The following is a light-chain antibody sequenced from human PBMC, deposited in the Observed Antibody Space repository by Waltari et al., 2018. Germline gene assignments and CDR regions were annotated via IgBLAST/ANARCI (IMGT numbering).Light chain of an antibody. CDR2: SAN. Sequence: QTVVTQEPSLTVSPGGTVTLTCASSTGAVTSGYFPTWFQQRPGQPPRSLIYSANNKHSGAPALFSGSRIGGKAALTLSGVQPEDEADYYCLLFYGGAYVFGTGTKLTVL. CDR1: TGAVTSGYF. J-gene: IGLJ1*01. V-gene: IGLV7-43*01. CDR3: LLFYGGAYV.